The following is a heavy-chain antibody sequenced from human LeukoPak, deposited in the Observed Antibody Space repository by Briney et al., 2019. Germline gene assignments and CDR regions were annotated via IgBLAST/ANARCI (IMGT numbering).Heavy chain of an antibody. CDR2: INPKNAGT. Sequence: ASVKVSCKASGYTFSGYYLHWVRQAPGQGLEWMGWINPKNAGTNFAQRFQGRVTMTRDTSISTVYMELSRLRSDDTALYYCARTLYIAAVPGGFDYWGQGTLITVSS. CDR1: GYTFSGYY. CDR3: ARTLYIAAVPGGFDY. D-gene: IGHD6-13*01. J-gene: IGHJ4*02. V-gene: IGHV1-2*02.